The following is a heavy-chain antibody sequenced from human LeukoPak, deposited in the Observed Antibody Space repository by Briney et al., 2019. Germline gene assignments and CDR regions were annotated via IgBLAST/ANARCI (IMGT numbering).Heavy chain of an antibody. V-gene: IGHV3-23*01. CDR2: ISGSGDNT. CDR3: AKWKYSNSGIDDY. J-gene: IGHJ4*02. Sequence: QSGGSLRLSCAASGFTFSSYAMSWVRQVPGKGLEWVSVISGSGDNTYYADSVKGRFTISRDNSKNMLYLQMYSLRAEDTAVYYCAKWKYSNSGIDDYWGQGTLVTVSS. CDR1: GFTFSSYA. D-gene: IGHD6-6*01.